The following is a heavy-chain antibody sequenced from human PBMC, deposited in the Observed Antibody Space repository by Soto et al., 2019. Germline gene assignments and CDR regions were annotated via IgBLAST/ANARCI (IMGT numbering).Heavy chain of an antibody. J-gene: IGHJ6*02. CDR1: GYTFPDYA. CDR2: INAANGIT. V-gene: IGHV1-3*01. D-gene: IGHD2-8*01. CDR3: ASAPSMLYSASRDYFYRYGLDV. Sequence: QVQLVQSGAEVKKPGASTKVSCKASGYTFPDYAIHWVRQAPGQRLEWMGWINAANGITKYSQKFQGRVTFTRDTSANTAYMEVTRLKSEDTALYFCASAPSMLYSASRDYFYRYGLDVWGQGTTVTVSS.